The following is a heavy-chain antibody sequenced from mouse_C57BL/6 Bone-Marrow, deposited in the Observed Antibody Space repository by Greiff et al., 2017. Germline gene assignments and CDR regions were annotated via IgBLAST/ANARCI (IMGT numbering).Heavy chain of an antibody. Sequence: QVQLQQPGAELVMPGASVKLSCKASGYTFTSYWMHWVKQRPGQGLEWIGEIDPSDSYTNYNQKFKGKSTFTVDKSSSTAYMQLSSLTSEDSAVYYLARVDYYGSSYSRIAYWGQGTLVTVSA. CDR2: IDPSDSYT. CDR3: ARVDYYGSSYSRIAY. J-gene: IGHJ3*01. CDR1: GYTFTSYW. D-gene: IGHD1-1*01. V-gene: IGHV1-69*01.